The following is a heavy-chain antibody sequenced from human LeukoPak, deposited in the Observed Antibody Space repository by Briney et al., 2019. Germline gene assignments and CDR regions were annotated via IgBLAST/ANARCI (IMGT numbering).Heavy chain of an antibody. CDR3: ARDTLSLWFGGSPYHAFDI. CDR1: GGSFSGYY. V-gene: IGHV4-34*01. Sequence: SETLSLTCAVYGGSFSGYYWSWIRQPPGKGLEWIGEINHSGSTNYNPSLKSRVTISVDTSKNQFSLKLSSVTAADTAVYYCARDTLSLWFGGSPYHAFDIWGQGTMVTVSS. J-gene: IGHJ3*02. CDR2: INHSGST. D-gene: IGHD3-10*01.